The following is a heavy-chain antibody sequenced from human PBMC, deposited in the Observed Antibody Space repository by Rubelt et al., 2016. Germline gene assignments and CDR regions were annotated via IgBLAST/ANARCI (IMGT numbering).Heavy chain of an antibody. CDR1: GFTFSNHA. Sequence: AQPGGSLRLSCAASGFTFSNHAMTWVRQAPGKGLERVSSISASGGDTYYADSVRCRLTVSRDNSKNTVFLQMNSLRAEDTAVYYCGRDGGGIDYWGKGTLVTVSS. J-gene: IGHJ4*02. CDR3: GRDGGGIDY. CDR2: ISASGGDT. D-gene: IGHD3-16*01. V-gene: IGHV3-23*01.